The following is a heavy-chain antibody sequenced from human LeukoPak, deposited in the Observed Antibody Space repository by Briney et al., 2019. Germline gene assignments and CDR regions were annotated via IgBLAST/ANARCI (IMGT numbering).Heavy chain of an antibody. V-gene: IGHV3-66*01. J-gene: IGHJ4*02. CDR2: IYSGGNT. CDR3: ATGRDAYKSGC. D-gene: IGHD5-24*01. CDR1: GFTVSDNH. Sequence: GGSLRLSCAVSGFTVSDNHTSWVRQAPGKGLEWVSTIYSGGNTFYADSVKGRFTISRDNSKNTLYFQMNSLRAEDTAVYYCATGRDAYKSGCWGQGTLVTVSS.